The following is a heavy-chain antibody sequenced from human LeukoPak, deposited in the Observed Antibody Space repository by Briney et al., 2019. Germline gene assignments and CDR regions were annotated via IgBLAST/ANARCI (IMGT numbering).Heavy chain of an antibody. CDR2: ISYDGSNK. CDR1: GFTFSSYG. CDR3: VKDINSIVVVSLFDY. V-gene: IGHV3-30*18. J-gene: IGHJ4*02. D-gene: IGHD3-22*01. Sequence: PGRSLRLSCAASGFTFSSYGMHWVRQAPGKGLEWVAVISYDGSNKYYADSVKGRFTISRDNSKNTLYLQMSSLRAEDTAVYYCVKDINSIVVVSLFDYWGQGTLVTVSS.